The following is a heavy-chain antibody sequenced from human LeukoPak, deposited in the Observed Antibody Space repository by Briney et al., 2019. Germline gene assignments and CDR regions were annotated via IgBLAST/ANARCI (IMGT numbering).Heavy chain of an antibody. D-gene: IGHD6-13*01. V-gene: IGHV3-53*01. CDR2: IYSGGST. CDR3: ARVVAAAGGPDAFDI. J-gene: IGHJ3*02. CDR1: GFTVSSNY. Sequence: GGSLRLSCAASGFTVSSNYMSWVRQAPGKGLEWVSVIYSGGSTYYADSVKGRFTISRDNSKNTLYLQMNSLRAEDTAVYYCARVVAAAGGPDAFDIWGQGTMVTVSS.